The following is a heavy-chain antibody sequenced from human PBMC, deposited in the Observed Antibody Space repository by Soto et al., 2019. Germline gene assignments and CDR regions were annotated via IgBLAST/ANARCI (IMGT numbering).Heavy chain of an antibody. D-gene: IGHD3-3*01. CDR3: THRPPEDAFFSGSYLTGGIWFDT. CDR1: GFSLTSKGEA. V-gene: IGHV2-5*02. J-gene: IGHJ5*02. CDR2: IYWDDDK. Sequence: QITLKESGPTVVKPTQTLTLTCSFSGFSLTSKGEAVGWIRQPPGKALEWLALIYWDDDKRYSPSLRTRLTVTKDTSNYQVVLTRTDMDPVETDTYYCTHRPPEDAFFSGSYLTGGIWFDTCGQGTLVIVSS.